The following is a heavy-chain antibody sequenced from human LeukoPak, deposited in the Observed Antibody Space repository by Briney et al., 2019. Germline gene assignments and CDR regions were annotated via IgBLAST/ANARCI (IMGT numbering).Heavy chain of an antibody. CDR1: GFTFSTYW. CDR2: IKKDGSEK. CDR3: AGGAGFLIDY. D-gene: IGHD2/OR15-2a*01. V-gene: IGHV3-7*01. J-gene: IGHJ4*02. Sequence: GGSLRLSCVASGFTFSTYWMSWVRQAPGKGPEWVANIKKDGSEKYYVDSVKGRFTISRDNAKNSLYLQMNSLRADDTAVYFCAGGAGFLIDYWGQGALVTVSS.